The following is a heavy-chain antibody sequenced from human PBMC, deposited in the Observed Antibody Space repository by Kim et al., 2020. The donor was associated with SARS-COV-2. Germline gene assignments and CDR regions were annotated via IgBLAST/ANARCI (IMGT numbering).Heavy chain of an antibody. CDR1: GGSISSSTYY. D-gene: IGHD3-10*01. CDR3: GRALGSGSHSLVFDY. CDR2: IYYSGST. J-gene: IGHJ4*02. Sequence: SETLSLTCTVSGGSISSSTYYWGWIRQSPGKGLEWIGSIYYSGSTYYNPSLKSRVTISVDTSKNQFSLKLSSVTAADTAVYYCGRALGSGSHSLVFDYWGQGTLVTVSS. V-gene: IGHV4-39*07.